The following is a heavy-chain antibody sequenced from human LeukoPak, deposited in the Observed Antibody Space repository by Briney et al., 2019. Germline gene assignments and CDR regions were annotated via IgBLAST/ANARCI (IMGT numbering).Heavy chain of an antibody. D-gene: IGHD3-22*01. J-gene: IGHJ4*02. CDR1: GFTFSSYA. CDR3: ARDLSLGGGKYDSSGSDIRLDY. V-gene: IGHV3-64*01. CDR2: ISITGGST. Sequence: GGSLRLSCAASGFTFSSYAMHWVRQAPGKGLEYVSAISITGGSTYYANSVKGRFTISRDNSKNTLYLQMGSLRAEDMAVYYCARDLSLGGGKYDSSGSDIRLDYWGQGTLVTVSS.